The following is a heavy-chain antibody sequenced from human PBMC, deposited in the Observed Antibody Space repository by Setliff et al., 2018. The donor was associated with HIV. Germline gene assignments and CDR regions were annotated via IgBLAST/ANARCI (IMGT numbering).Heavy chain of an antibody. Sequence: ASVKVSCKASGYTFSNYGIIWVRQAPGQGLEWMGWISAYNGDTKYAQKVQGRVTITADESTSTVYMELSSLRSEDTAVYYCATNPEMATINYYYYYMDVWGKGTTVTVSS. CDR1: GYTFSNYG. J-gene: IGHJ6*03. CDR2: ISAYNGDT. V-gene: IGHV1-18*01. D-gene: IGHD5-12*01. CDR3: ATNPEMATINYYYYYMDV.